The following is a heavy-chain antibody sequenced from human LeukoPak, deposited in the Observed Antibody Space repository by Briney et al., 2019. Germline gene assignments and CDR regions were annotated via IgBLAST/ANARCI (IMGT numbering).Heavy chain of an antibody. CDR1: GFTFSTYW. CDR2: IKQDGSEK. J-gene: IGHJ4*02. D-gene: IGHD6-13*01. Sequence: GGSLRLSCVVSGFTFSTYWMSWVRQAPGKGLECVATIKQDGSEKYYVDSVKGRFTISRDNAKNSLYLQMNSLRAEDTAVYYCARVFRSSGSSWYDPYFDYWGQGTLVTVSS. CDR3: ARVFRSSGSSWYDPYFDY. V-gene: IGHV3-7*01.